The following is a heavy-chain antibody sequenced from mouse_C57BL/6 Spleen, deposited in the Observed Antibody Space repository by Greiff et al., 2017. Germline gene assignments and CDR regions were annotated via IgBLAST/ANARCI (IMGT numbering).Heavy chain of an antibody. J-gene: IGHJ4*01. CDR1: GYTFTSYT. V-gene: IGHV1-4*01. CDR2: INPSSGYT. D-gene: IGHD2-3*01. CDR3: ARSDGYYVRAMDY. Sequence: VQLQESGAELARPGASVKMSCKASGYTFTSYTMHWVKQRPGQGLEWIGYINPSSGYTKYNQKFKDKATLTADKSSSTAYMQLSSLTSEDSAVYYCARSDGYYVRAMDYWGQGTSVTVSS.